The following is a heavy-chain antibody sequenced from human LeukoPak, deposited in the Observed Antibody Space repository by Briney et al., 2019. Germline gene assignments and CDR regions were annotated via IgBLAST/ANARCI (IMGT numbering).Heavy chain of an antibody. D-gene: IGHD3-22*01. CDR2: INPNSGGT. CDR1: GYTFTGYY. V-gene: IGHV1-2*02. Sequence: ASVKVSCKASGYTFTGYYMHWVRQAPGQGLEWMGWINPNSGGTNYAQKFQGRVTMTRDTSISTAYMELSRLRSDDTAVYYCARANDYYDSSGLSDYWGQGTLVTVSS. CDR3: ARANDYYDSSGLSDY. J-gene: IGHJ4*02.